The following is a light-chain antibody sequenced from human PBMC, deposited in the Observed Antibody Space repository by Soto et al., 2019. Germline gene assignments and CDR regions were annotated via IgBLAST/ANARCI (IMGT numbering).Light chain of an antibody. Sequence: DIQMTQSPSTLSSSVGDRVTITCRANERIYTYLNWYQQKPGQAPKLLIYTASSLQSGVPSRFSGSGSGTDFTLTISSLQPEDFAIYYCQQSKSTPPTFGQGTRLEI. CDR1: ERIYTY. CDR3: QQSKSTPPT. CDR2: TAS. J-gene: IGKJ5*01. V-gene: IGKV1-39*01.